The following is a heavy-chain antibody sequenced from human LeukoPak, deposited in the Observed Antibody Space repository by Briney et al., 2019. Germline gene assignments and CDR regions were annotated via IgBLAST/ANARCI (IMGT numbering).Heavy chain of an antibody. D-gene: IGHD1-14*01. Sequence: PSETLSLTCTVSGGSISSYYWGWIRQSPGKGLEWIGSIYYSGSTYYNPSLKSRVTISVDTSKNQFSLKLNSMTAADTAVYYCAGGFEVYSGFDYWGQGTLVTVSS. J-gene: IGHJ4*02. CDR2: IYYSGST. CDR1: GGSISSYY. CDR3: AGGFEVYSGFDY. V-gene: IGHV4-39*07.